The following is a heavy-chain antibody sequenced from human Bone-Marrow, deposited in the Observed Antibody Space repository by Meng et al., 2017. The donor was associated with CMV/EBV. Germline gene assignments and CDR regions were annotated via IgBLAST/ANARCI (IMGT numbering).Heavy chain of an antibody. V-gene: IGHV4-4*07. J-gene: IGHJ3*02. CDR2: IYTSGST. D-gene: IGHD4-23*01. Sequence: SETLSLTCTVSGGSISSYYWSWIRQPAGKGLEWIGRIYTSGSTNYNPSLKSRVTISVDTSKNQFSLKLSSVTAADTAVYYCARDGADSIYGGNEEPDAFDIWGQGTMVTVSS. CDR1: GGSISSYY. CDR3: ARDGADSIYGGNEEPDAFDI.